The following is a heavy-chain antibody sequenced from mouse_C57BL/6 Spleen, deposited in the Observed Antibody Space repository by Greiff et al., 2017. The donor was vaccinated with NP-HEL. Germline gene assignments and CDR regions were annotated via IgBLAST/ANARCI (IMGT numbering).Heavy chain of an antibody. CDR3: ARSGYGSSSGYAMDY. J-gene: IGHJ4*01. Sequence: QVQLQQPGTELVKPGASVKLSCKASGYTFTSYWMHWVKQRPGQGLEWIGNINPSNGGPNYNEKFTSKATLTVDKSSSTAYMQLSSLTSEDSAVYYCARSGYGSSSGYAMDYWGQGTSVTVSS. V-gene: IGHV1-53*01. CDR1: GYTFTSYW. D-gene: IGHD1-1*01. CDR2: INPSNGGP.